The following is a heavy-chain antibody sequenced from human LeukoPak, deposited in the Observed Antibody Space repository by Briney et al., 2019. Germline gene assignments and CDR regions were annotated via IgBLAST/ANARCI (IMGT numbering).Heavy chain of an antibody. J-gene: IGHJ3*02. Sequence: GGSLRLSCAASGFTLTSYSMSWVRQAPGQGLEWVSIIYSGGSTFYADSVKARFTISRDNSKNTLYLQMNSLRAEDTAVYYCARGGSYLSAFDIWGQGTMVTVSS. CDR3: ARGGSYLSAFDI. V-gene: IGHV3-53*01. CDR1: GFTLTSYS. D-gene: IGHD1-26*01. CDR2: IYSGGST.